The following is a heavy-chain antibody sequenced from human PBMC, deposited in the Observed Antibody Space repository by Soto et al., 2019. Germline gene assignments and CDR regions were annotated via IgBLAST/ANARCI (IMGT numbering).Heavy chain of an antibody. V-gene: IGHV3-11*01. J-gene: IGHJ4*02. D-gene: IGHD6-19*01. CDR2: IGSGGDKK. CDR1: GFTFSALY. CDR3: ARDGGAVTGDYFDY. Sequence: QVQLTESGGGLVKPGGSLRLSCAASGFTFSALYMSWIRQAPGKGLEWISCIGSGGDKKIYAESVRGRFTISRDNAKNSLYLQMNSLRAEDTAVYYCARDGGAVTGDYFDYWGQGTLVTVSS.